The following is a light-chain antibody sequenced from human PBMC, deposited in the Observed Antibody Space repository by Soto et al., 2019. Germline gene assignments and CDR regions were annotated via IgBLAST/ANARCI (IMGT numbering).Light chain of an antibody. V-gene: IGLV2-14*01. Sequence: QSALTQPASVSGSPGQSITISCTGTSSDVGGYNLVSWYQQYPDKAPKLMIFDVNTRPSGVSNRLSGSKSGNTASLTISGRQAEDEADYYCSSYKSSSTLPYVFGTGTKLTVL. J-gene: IGLJ1*01. CDR1: SSDVGGYNL. CDR3: SSYKSSSTLPYV. CDR2: DVN.